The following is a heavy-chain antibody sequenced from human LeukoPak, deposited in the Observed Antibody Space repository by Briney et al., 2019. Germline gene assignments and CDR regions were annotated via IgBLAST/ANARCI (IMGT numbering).Heavy chain of an antibody. V-gene: IGHV3-9*01. CDR1: GFTFDDYA. D-gene: IGHD3-10*01. Sequence: PGGSLRLSCAASGFTFDDYAMHWVRQAPGKGLEWVSGISWNSGNRGYADSVKGRFTISRDNARNSLYLQMNSLRTEDTALYYCARDILALFRGAYIDYWGHGILVTVSS. CDR3: ARDILALFRGAYIDY. CDR2: ISWNSGNR. J-gene: IGHJ4*01.